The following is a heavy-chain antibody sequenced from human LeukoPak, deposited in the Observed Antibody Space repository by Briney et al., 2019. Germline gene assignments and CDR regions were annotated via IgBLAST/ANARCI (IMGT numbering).Heavy chain of an antibody. CDR2: IWYDGSIK. D-gene: IGHD3-16*01. Sequence: GRSLRLSCAASGFTFSSYGMHWVRQAPGKGLGWVAVIWYDGSIKYYADSVKGRFTISRDNPKNTLYLQMNSLRAEDTAVYFCARGGGLDVWGQGATVTVSS. CDR1: GFTFSSYG. CDR3: ARGGGLDV. V-gene: IGHV3-33*01. J-gene: IGHJ6*02.